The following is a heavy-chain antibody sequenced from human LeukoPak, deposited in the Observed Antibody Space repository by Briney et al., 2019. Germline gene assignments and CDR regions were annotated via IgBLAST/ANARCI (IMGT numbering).Heavy chain of an antibody. CDR2: LNPNTGST. V-gene: IGHV1-2*06. J-gene: IGHJ4*02. Sequence: ASVKVSCKASGYAFTAFYIHWVRQAPGQGLEWMGRLNPNTGSTIHAQKFQGRVTISRDTSISTAYMELSSLRSDDTAVYYCARVPDIYCPSTSCVDYWGQGTLVTVSS. CDR1: GYAFTAFY. CDR3: ARVPDIYCPSTSCVDY. D-gene: IGHD2-2*01.